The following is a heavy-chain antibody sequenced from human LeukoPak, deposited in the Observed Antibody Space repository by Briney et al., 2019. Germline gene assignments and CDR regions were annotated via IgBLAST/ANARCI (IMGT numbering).Heavy chain of an antibody. CDR1: GYTLTELS. D-gene: IGHD2-2*02. CDR3: ATSIRFVDAFDI. V-gene: IGHV1-24*01. Sequence: ASVKVSCKVPGYTLTELSMHWVRQAPGKGLEWMGGFDPEDGETIYAQKFQGRVTMTEDTSTDTAYMELSSLRSEDTAVYYCATSIRFVDAFDIWGQGTMVTVSS. J-gene: IGHJ3*02. CDR2: FDPEDGET.